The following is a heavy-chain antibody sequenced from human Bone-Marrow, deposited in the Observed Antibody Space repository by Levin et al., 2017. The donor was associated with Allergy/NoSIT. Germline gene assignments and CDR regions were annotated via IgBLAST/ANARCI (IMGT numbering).Heavy chain of an antibody. Sequence: LTGGSLRLSCVASGFNFEDYAMHWVRHTPGKGLEWVSLVNWDATNTYYSDSVKGRFTISRDNSRNSVHLQMNNLKIEDSALYYCAKDKRLFASGSPHFDYWGQGTLVTVSS. J-gene: IGHJ4*02. CDR1: GFNFEDYA. CDR3: AKDKRLFASGSPHFDY. D-gene: IGHD3-10*01. V-gene: IGHV3-43*01. CDR2: VNWDATNT.